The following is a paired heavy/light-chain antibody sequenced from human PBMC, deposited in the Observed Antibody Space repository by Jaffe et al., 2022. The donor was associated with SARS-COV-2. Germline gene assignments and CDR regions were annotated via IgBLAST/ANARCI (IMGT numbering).Light chain of an antibody. Sequence: DVVMTQSPDSLAVSLGERATINCKSSQSVLSSSTNKNYLAWYQQKPRQPPKLLIYWASTRESGVPDRFSGSGSGTDFTLTISGLQAEDVAVYYCQQYYSTPLTFGGGTKVEIK. CDR2: WAS. J-gene: IGKJ4*01. CDR3: QQYYSTPLT. V-gene: IGKV4-1*01. CDR1: QSVLSSSTNKNY.
Heavy chain of an antibody. V-gene: IGHV4-61*02. D-gene: IGHD6-19*01. CDR2: IQTSGST. CDR1: GGSISSGNYF. Sequence: QVQLQESGPGLVKPSQTLSLTCTVSGGSISSGNYFWSWIRQPAGKGLEWIGRIQTSGSTTYNPSLKSRVTISVDTSKNQFSLKLSSVTAADTAVYYCATAVPGMKAFEIWGQGTLVTVSS. J-gene: IGHJ3*02. CDR3: ATAVPGMKAFEI.